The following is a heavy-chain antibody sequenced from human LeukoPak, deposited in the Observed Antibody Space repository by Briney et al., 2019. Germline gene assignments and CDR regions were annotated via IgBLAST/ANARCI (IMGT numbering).Heavy chain of an antibody. CDR2: MSPNSGNT. V-gene: IGHV1-8*02. J-gene: IGHJ4*02. D-gene: IGHD7-27*01. CDR1: GYTFTSYG. CDR3: VGGAPNWGFDF. Sequence: RASVKVSCKASGYTFTSYGISWVRQATGHGLEWLGWMSPNSGNTGYAQKLQGRVAMTRDTSISTAYMELSSLTSEDTAVYFCVGGAPNWGFDFWGQGTLVTVSS.